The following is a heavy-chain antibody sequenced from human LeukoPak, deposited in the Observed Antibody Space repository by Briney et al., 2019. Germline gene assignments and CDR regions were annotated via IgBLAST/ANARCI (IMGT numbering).Heavy chain of an antibody. Sequence: GSLRLSCSASGFTFSNYWMTWVRQAPGKGLEWVANIKSYGREKYYVDAVKGRFTISRDNAKNSLYLQMNSLRGDDTAVYYCARDPYLGDGDYWGQGTLVTVSS. CDR3: ARDPYLGDGDY. CDR2: IKSYGREK. CDR1: GFTFSNYW. V-gene: IGHV3-7*03. J-gene: IGHJ4*02. D-gene: IGHD4-17*01.